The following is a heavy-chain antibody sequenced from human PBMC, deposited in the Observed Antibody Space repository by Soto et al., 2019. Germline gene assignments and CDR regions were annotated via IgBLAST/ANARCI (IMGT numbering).Heavy chain of an antibody. D-gene: IGHD5-18*01. CDR2: IIPIFGTA. CDR3: ARYLERGYSQSLGMDV. J-gene: IGHJ6*02. CDR1: GGTFSSYA. Sequence: QVQLVQSGAEVKKPGSSVKVSCKASGGTFSSYAISWVRQAPGHGLEWMGGIIPIFGTANYAQKFQGRVTITADESTSTAYMELSRLRSEDTAVYYCARYLERGYSQSLGMDVWGQGTTVTVSS. V-gene: IGHV1-69*01.